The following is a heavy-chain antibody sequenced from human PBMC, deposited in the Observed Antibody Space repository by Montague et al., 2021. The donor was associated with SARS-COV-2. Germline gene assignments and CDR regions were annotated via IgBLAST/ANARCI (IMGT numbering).Heavy chain of an antibody. D-gene: IGHD3-3*01. CDR2: IYTSGST. Sequence: TLSLTCNVSGDSISSGTHYWSWIRQPAGKGLEWIGRIYTSGSTNYNPSLKSRVTMSVDTSKNQFSLKLSSVTAADTAVYYCARGLDYYDFWSGYYPAYWYFDLWGRGTLVTVSS. CDR1: GDSISSGTHY. CDR3: ARGLDYYDFWSGYYPAYWYFDL. J-gene: IGHJ2*01. V-gene: IGHV4-61*02.